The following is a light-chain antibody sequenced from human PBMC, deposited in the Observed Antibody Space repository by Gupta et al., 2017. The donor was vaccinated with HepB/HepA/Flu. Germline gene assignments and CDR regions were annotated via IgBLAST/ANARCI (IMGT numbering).Light chain of an antibody. V-gene: IGKV3-20*01. J-gene: IGKJ1*01. Sequence: EIVLTQSPGTLSLSPGERATLSCRASQSVSSSYLAWYQQKPGQAPRLLIYGASSRATGIPDRFSGSGSGTEFTLTISRREPEDFAMYYCQQDGSSPWTFGQGTKVEIK. CDR3: QQDGSSPWT. CDR2: GAS. CDR1: QSVSSSY.